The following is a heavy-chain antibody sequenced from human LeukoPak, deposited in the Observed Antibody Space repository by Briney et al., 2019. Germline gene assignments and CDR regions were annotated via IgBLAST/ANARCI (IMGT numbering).Heavy chain of an antibody. CDR2: ISSSGSTI. V-gene: IGHV3-11*01. Sequence: GGSLRLSCAASGFTFSDYYMSWIRQAPGKGLERVSYISSSGSTIYYADSVKGRFTISRDNAKNSLYLQMNSLRAEDTAVYYCARSKGSQGGWFGELLGGNWFDPWGQGTLVTVSS. D-gene: IGHD3-10*01. CDR3: ARSKGSQGGWFGELLGGNWFDP. J-gene: IGHJ5*02. CDR1: GFTFSDYY.